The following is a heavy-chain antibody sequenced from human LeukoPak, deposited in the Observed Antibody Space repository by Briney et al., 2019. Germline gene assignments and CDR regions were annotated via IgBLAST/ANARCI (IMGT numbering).Heavy chain of an antibody. D-gene: IGHD6-13*01. J-gene: IGHJ6*02. CDR1: GGSISSYY. V-gene: IGHV4-59*01. CDR2: IYYSGST. CDR3: AREGRYSSSWGYYYYGMDV. Sequence: SETLSLTCTVSGGSISSYYWSWIRQPPGKGLEWIGYIYYSGSTNYNPSLKSRVTISVDTSKNQLSLKLSSVTAADTAVYYCAREGRYSSSWGYYYYGMDVWGQGTTVTVSS.